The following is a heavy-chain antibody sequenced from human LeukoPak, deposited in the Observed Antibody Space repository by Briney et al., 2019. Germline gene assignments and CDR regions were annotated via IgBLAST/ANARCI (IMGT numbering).Heavy chain of an antibody. CDR1: GGSVSSRSYY. CDR3: ARGRSESYSDDY. V-gene: IGHV4-61*01. J-gene: IGHJ4*02. CDR2: IYYSGST. D-gene: IGHD1-26*01. Sequence: PSETLSLTCSVSGGSVSSRSYYWSWIRQPPGKGPEWIGYIYYSGSTNYNPSLKSRVTISVDTSKNQFSLKVRSVTAADTAVYYCARGRSESYSDDYWGQGTLVTVSS.